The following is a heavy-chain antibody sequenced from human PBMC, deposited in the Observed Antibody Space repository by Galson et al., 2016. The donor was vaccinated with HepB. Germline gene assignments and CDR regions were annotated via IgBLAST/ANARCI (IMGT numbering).Heavy chain of an antibody. CDR2: ISSNGTYT. V-gene: IGHV3-11*06. D-gene: IGHD3-10*01. Sequence: SLRLSCAASGFSFSDYYMIWIRQAPGQGLEWISYISSNGTYTNYADSMKGRLTISRDDAKTSLYLEMDSLRAEDTALYYCARAGLTMVRGRSAFDSWGQGTLVSVSS. J-gene: IGHJ4*02. CDR1: GFSFSDYY. CDR3: ARAGLTMVRGRSAFDS.